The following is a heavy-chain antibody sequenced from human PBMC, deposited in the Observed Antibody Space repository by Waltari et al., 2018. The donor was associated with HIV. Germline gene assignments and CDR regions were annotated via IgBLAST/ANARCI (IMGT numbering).Heavy chain of an antibody. J-gene: IGHJ4*02. D-gene: IGHD5-12*01. V-gene: IGHV3-15*01. CDR2: IKSKTHGETT. CDR3: TTDLGGYNVDY. CDR1: GFTFTDIW. Sequence: EVRLVGSGGGLVKPGGSLRLSCAASGFTFTDIWMRWVRQAPGKGLEWVGRIKSKTHGETTDYAAPVKGRFSLSRDDSKNTIYLQMNSLKTEDTAVYYCTTDLGGYNVDYWGQGTLVTVSS.